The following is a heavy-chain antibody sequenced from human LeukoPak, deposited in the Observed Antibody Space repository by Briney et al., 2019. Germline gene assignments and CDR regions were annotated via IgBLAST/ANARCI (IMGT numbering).Heavy chain of an antibody. Sequence: SETLSLTCAVYGGSFSGYYWSWIRQPPGKGLEWIGEINHSGSTNYNPSLKSRVTISVDTSKNQFSLKLSSVTAADTAVYYCARDCGRDRYYYYYYGMDVWGQGTTVTVSS. CDR3: ARDCGRDRYYYYYYGMDV. D-gene: IGHD2-21*02. CDR2: INHSGST. CDR1: GGSFSGYY. V-gene: IGHV4-34*01. J-gene: IGHJ6*02.